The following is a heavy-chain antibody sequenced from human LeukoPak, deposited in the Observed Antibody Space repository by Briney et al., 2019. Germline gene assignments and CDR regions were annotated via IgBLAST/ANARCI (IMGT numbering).Heavy chain of an antibody. CDR2: ISYDGSNK. Sequence: GSLRLSCAASGFTFSSYAMHWVRQAPGKGLEWVAVISYDGSNKYYADSVKGRFTISRDNSKNTLYLQMNSLRAEDTAVYYCAKDGHGDYGQPFYYGMDVWGQGTTVTVSS. J-gene: IGHJ6*02. CDR3: AKDGHGDYGQPFYYGMDV. CDR1: GFTFSSYA. D-gene: IGHD4-17*01. V-gene: IGHV3-30-3*01.